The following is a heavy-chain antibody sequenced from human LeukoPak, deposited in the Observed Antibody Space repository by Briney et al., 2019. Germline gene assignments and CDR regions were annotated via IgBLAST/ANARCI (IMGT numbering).Heavy chain of an antibody. CDR2: IKHDGSEK. J-gene: IGHJ4*02. Sequence: GGSLRLSCAASGFIFTNYFMSRVRQAPGKGLEWVASIKHDGSEKYYVDSVKGRFTISRDNAKNSLYLQMNSLRAEDTAVYYCAREYSSSSGRSFDYWGQGTLVTVSS. D-gene: IGHD6-6*01. CDR3: AREYSSSSGRSFDY. V-gene: IGHV3-7*01. CDR1: GFIFTNYF.